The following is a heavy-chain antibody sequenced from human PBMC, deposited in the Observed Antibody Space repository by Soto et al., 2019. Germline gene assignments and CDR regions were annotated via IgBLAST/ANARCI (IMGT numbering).Heavy chain of an antibody. Sequence: SETLSLTCTVSGGSVRSSTYYWGWIRQAPGKGLEWIARIYYSGSTHNNPSLKSRVTISVDTSKNQFSLKLSSVTAADTAVYYCARGGYSYDEGYYFDYWGQGTLVTSPQ. CDR2: IYYSGST. D-gene: IGHD5-18*01. CDR3: ARGGYSYDEGYYFDY. V-gene: IGHV4-39*07. J-gene: IGHJ4*02. CDR1: GGSVRSSTYY.